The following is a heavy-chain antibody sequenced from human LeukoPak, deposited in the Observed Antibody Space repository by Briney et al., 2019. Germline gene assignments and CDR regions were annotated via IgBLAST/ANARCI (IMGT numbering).Heavy chain of an antibody. CDR3: AKKWGRGLVPPGGFDI. D-gene: IGHD3-16*01. V-gene: IGHV1-69*05. CDR2: IIPIFGTA. J-gene: IGHJ3*02. Sequence: ASVKVSCKASGYTFTSYGISWVRQAPGQGLEWMGGIIPIFGTANYAQKFQGRVTITTDESTSTAYMELSSLRSEDTAVYYCAKKWGRGLVPPGGFDIGGKGTRAPV. CDR1: GYTFTSYG.